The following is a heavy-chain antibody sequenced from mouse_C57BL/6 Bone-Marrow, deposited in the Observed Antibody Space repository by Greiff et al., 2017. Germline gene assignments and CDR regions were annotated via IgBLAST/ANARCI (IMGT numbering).Heavy chain of an antibody. J-gene: IGHJ4*01. CDR1: GYTFTDYY. Sequence: VQLQQSGAELVRPGASVKLSCKASGYTFTDYYINWVKQRPGQGLEWIARIYPGSGNTYYNEKFKGKATLTAEKSSSTAYMQLSSLTSEDSAVYYCARWAPQGAMDYWGQGTSVTVSS. V-gene: IGHV1-76*01. CDR2: IYPGSGNT. CDR3: ARWAPQGAMDY.